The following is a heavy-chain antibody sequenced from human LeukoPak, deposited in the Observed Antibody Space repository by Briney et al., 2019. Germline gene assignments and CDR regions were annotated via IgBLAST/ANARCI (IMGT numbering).Heavy chain of an antibody. CDR3: ARSRSGYSYEHGAFEI. V-gene: IGHV4-61*01. CDR2: IYYTGST. D-gene: IGHD5-12*01. J-gene: IGHJ3*02. Sequence: KPSETLSLTCTVSGGSVSSGSYYWSWIRQPPGKGLEWIGYIYYTGSTNYNPSLKSRVTMSVDTSRNQFSLKLSSVTAADTAVYYCARSRSGYSYEHGAFEIWGQGTMVTVSS. CDR1: GGSVSSGSYY.